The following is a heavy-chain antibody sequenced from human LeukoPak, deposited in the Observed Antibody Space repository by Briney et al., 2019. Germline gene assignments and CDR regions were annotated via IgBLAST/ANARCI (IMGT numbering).Heavy chain of an antibody. J-gene: IGHJ4*02. D-gene: IGHD6-13*01. CDR2: IYYSGNT. V-gene: IGHV4-31*03. Sequence: SQTLSLTCTVSGDPISSGGCYWNWIRQHPGKGLEWIGYIYYSGNTYYNPSLMSRITISVDTSKNQFSLKLFSVTAADTAVYYCARSSSWFHFDYWGQGTLVTVSS. CDR1: GDPISSGGCY. CDR3: ARSSSWFHFDY.